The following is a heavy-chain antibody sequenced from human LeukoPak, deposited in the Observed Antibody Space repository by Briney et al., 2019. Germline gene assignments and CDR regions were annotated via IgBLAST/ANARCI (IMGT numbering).Heavy chain of an antibody. CDR3: ARGFGDSKKLTYYYDSSGYYYGAFDI. V-gene: IGHV3-30-3*01. CDR2: ISYDGSNK. Sequence: GRSLRRSCAASGFTFSSYAMHWVRQAPGKGLEWVAVISYDGSNKYYADSVKGRFTISRDNSKNTLYLQMNSLRAEDTAVYYCARGFGDSKKLTYYYDSSGYYYGAFDIWGQGTMVTVSS. D-gene: IGHD3-22*01. J-gene: IGHJ3*02. CDR1: GFTFSSYA.